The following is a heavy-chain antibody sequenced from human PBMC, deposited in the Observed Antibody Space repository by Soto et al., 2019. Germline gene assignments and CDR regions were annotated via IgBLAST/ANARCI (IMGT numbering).Heavy chain of an antibody. J-gene: IGHJ4*02. V-gene: IGHV3-23*01. CDR2: ISGSGGRS. Sequence: VQLLDSGGGLVQPGGSLRLSCAASGFTFSNYAMTWVRQGPGTGLEWVSGISGSGGRSYYADSVKGRFTISRDNSKSTLYLQMNSLRAEDTAVYYCAKAYFVWSSEQPYYFDYWGQGTLVTVSS. D-gene: IGHD3-16*01. CDR3: AKAYFVWSSEQPYYFDY. CDR1: GFTFSNYA.